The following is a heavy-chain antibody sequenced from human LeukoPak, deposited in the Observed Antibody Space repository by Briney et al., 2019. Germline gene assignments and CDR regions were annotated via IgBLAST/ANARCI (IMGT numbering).Heavy chain of an antibody. CDR1: GFIFSNYA. V-gene: IGHV3-23*01. CDR3: ARDPTQWLRYGYFDY. J-gene: IGHJ4*02. Sequence: GGSLRLSCAASGFIFSNYAVSWVRQAPGKGLEWVSAISDSGGDTHYADSVKGRFTISRDNSRNTLYLQMNSLRAEDTALYYCARDPTQWLRYGYFDYWGQGTLVTVSS. CDR2: ISDSGGDT. D-gene: IGHD5-12*01.